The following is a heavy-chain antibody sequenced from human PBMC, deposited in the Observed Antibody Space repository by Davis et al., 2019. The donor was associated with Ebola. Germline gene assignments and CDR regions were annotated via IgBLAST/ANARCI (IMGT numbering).Heavy chain of an antibody. CDR1: GGSISSYY. J-gene: IGHJ4*02. CDR3: ARRLQWLQALDY. CDR2: IYYSGST. D-gene: IGHD6-19*01. Sequence: PSETLSLTCTVSGGSISSYYWSWIRQPPGKGLEWIGYIYYSGSTNYNPSLKSRVTISVDTSKNQFSLKLSSVTAADTAVYYCARRLQWLQALDYWGQGTLVTVSS. V-gene: IGHV4-59*08.